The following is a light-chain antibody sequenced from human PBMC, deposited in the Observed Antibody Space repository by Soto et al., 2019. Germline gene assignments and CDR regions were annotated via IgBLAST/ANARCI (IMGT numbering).Light chain of an antibody. Sequence: EIVMTQSPATMSPVAGVRAPLSCRASQSVNSNLAWYQQKPGQAPRLLIYDASNRATGIPARFSGSGSGTDFTLTISGLQSEDFAVYYCQQYNNWPQTFGQGTKVDIK. V-gene: IGKV3D-15*01. CDR2: DAS. CDR1: QSVNSN. CDR3: QQYNNWPQT. J-gene: IGKJ1*01.